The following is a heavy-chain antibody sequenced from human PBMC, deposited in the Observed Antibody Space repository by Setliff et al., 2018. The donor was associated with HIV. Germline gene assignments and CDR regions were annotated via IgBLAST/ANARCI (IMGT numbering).Heavy chain of an antibody. CDR2: VYPGDSDT. CDR3: ARRPYYDSWSGHQAFDI. V-gene: IGHV5-51*01. Sequence: GESLKISCKGSGYNFSNYWIGWVRQMPGKGLEWMGIVYPGDSDTRYSPAFQGQVTISADKSISTAYLHWSSLKAPDTAMYYCARRPYYDSWSGHQAFDIWGQGTMVTVSS. D-gene: IGHD3-3*01. CDR1: GYNFSNYW. J-gene: IGHJ3*02.